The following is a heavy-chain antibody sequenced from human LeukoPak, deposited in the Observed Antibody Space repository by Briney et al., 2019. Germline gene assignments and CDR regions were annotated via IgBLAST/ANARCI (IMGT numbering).Heavy chain of an antibody. Sequence: PGGSLSLSCEASGFTFGSHAMYWVRQAPGKGLEWVAGIFGSGGSPHYADSVKGRFTISRDNSRNTVYLQINSLRAEDTVVYYCGKTTVGYSSGQKPAWPVDYWGQGTLVTVSS. J-gene: IGHJ4*02. CDR2: IFGSGGSP. D-gene: IGHD5-18*01. CDR1: GFTFGSHA. V-gene: IGHV3-23*01. CDR3: GKTTVGYSSGQKPAWPVDY.